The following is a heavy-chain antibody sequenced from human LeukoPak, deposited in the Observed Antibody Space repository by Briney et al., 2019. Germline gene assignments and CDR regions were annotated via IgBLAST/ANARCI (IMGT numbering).Heavy chain of an antibody. CDR3: AREGRYFDWFAEGSRFDP. J-gene: IGHJ5*02. Sequence: PGGSLRLSCAASGFTFSDYYMSWIRQAPGKGLAWVSYISSSGSTTYYADSVKGRFTIPRDNAKNSLYLQMNSLRAEDTAVYYCAREGRYFDWFAEGSRFDPWGQGTLVTVSS. CDR1: GFTFSDYY. CDR2: ISSSGSTT. D-gene: IGHD3-9*01. V-gene: IGHV3-11*01.